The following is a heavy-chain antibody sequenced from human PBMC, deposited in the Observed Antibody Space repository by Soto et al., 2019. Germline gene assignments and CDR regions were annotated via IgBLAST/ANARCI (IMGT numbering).Heavy chain of an antibody. V-gene: IGHV3-23*01. J-gene: IGHJ4*02. CDR2: ISGSDDST. CDR1: GFTLSSYA. D-gene: IGHD2-2*01. CDR3: AKGKPGVILAVPLDC. Sequence: EVQLLESGGGLVQPGGSLRLTCAVYGFTLSSYAMNWVRRAPGKGLEWVSGISGSDDSTRYADSAKGRFTISRDNSKNTLYLQMNSLRVEDTAVYYCAKGKPGVILAVPLDCWGQGSLVTVSS.